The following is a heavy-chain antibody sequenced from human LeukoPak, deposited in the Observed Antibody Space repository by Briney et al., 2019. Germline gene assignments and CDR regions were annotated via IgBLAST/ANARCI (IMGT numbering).Heavy chain of an antibody. CDR1: GYTFTDYY. CDR3: AREGPIVGATHIVDY. D-gene: IGHD1-26*01. J-gene: IGHJ4*02. Sequence: ASVKVSCKAYGYTFTDYYMHWVRQAPGQGLEWMGWINPNSGGTNYAQKFQGRVTMTRDTSISTAYMELSRLRSDDTAVYYCAREGPIVGATHIVDYWGQGTLVTVSS. CDR2: INPNSGGT. V-gene: IGHV1-2*02.